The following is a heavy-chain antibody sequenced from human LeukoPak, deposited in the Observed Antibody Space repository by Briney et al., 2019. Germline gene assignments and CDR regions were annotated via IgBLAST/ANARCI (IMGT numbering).Heavy chain of an antibody. V-gene: IGHV5-51*01. CDR2: IYPGDLRV. Sequence: GESLKISCQGFGYSFTSYWIGWVRQMAGKSMVWTGVIYPGDLRVRYNPSFQGQVTISVDKSINTAYLQWVSLRASDSAMYYCARRLEYSSSQHNWFDPWGQGTLVTVSS. D-gene: IGHD6-6*01. CDR1: GYSFTSYW. CDR3: ARRLEYSSSQHNWFDP. J-gene: IGHJ5*02.